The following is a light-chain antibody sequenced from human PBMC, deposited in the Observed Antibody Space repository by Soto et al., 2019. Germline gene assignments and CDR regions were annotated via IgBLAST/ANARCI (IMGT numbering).Light chain of an antibody. CDR3: QQRSNWPRLT. CDR2: DAS. CDR1: QSVSSS. V-gene: IGKV3-11*01. J-gene: IGKJ4*01. Sequence: EIVLTQSPATLSLSPGERATLSCRASQSVSSSLGWYQQKPGQAPRLLIYDASSRATGIPARFSGSGSGTDFTITISSLEPEDFAVYYCQQRSNWPRLTFGGGTKVEIK.